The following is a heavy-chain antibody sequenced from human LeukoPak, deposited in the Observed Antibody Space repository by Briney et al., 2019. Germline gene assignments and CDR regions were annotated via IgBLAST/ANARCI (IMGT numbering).Heavy chain of an antibody. J-gene: IGHJ6*02. D-gene: IGHD2-2*01. CDR1: GYTFTGYY. CDR3: AREYCSSTSCYRRYYYYYYGMDV. CDR2: INPNSGGT. V-gene: IGHV1-2*02. Sequence: ASVKVSCKASGYTFTGYYMHWVRQAPGQGLEWMGWINPNSGGTNYAQKFQGRVTMTRDKSISTAYMELSRLRSDDTAVYYCAREYCSSTSCYRRYYYYYYGMDVWGQGTTVTVSS.